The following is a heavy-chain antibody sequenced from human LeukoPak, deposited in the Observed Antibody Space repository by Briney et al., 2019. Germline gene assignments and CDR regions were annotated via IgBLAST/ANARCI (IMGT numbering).Heavy chain of an antibody. D-gene: IGHD4-17*01. Sequence: SETLSLTCAVSRGSLNGYYWGWIRQPPGKGLEWVGEISHSGITNYNASLKSRVTISLNKSEIQFSLMLSSVTAADTAVYYCTRQSGTVTPIDYWSQGTLVTVSS. CDR2: ISHSGIT. CDR3: TRQSGTVTPIDY. CDR1: RGSLNGYY. J-gene: IGHJ4*02. V-gene: IGHV4-34*01.